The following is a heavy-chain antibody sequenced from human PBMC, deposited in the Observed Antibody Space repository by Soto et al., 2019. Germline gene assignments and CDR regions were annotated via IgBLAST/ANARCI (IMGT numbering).Heavy chain of an antibody. V-gene: IGHV4-39*07. D-gene: IGHD3-16*01. CDR1: GGSISSGDYY. J-gene: IGHJ6*03. CDR3: ARGGLRTGGEYYYYYMDV. Sequence: PSETLSLTCTVSGGSISSGDYYWSWIRQPPGKGLEWIGEINHSGSTNYNPSLKSRVTISVDTSKNQFSLKLSSVTAADTAVYYCARGGLRTGGEYYYYYMDVWGKGTTVTVSS. CDR2: INHSGST.